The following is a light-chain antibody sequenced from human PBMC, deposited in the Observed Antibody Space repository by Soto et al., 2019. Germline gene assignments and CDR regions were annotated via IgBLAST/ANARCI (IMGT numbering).Light chain of an antibody. CDR3: GTWDSSLGAVV. CDR2: AAS. CDR1: SSDVGGYDL. J-gene: IGLJ2*01. V-gene: IGLV2-23*01. Sequence: QSALTQPASVSGSPGRSITISGTRTSSDVGGYDLVSWYQQHPGKAPKLMIFAASKRPSGVSHRFSGSKSGNTASLTISGLQTEDEAEYYCGTWDSSLGAVVFGGGTKLTVL.